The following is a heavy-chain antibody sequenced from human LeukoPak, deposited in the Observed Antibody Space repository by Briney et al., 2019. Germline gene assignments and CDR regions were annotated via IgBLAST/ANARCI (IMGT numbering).Heavy chain of an antibody. CDR1: GGSISNYY. V-gene: IGHV4-59*12. Sequence: SETLSLTCTVSGGSISNYYWNWIRQPPGKGLEWIGYIYYSGTTNYNPSLKSRVSMSVDTSKNQFSLKLSSVTAADTAMYYCARVKDPGGYYYYYYMDVWGKGTTVTVSS. J-gene: IGHJ6*03. D-gene: IGHD3-16*01. CDR3: ARVKDPGGYYYYYYMDV. CDR2: IYYSGTT.